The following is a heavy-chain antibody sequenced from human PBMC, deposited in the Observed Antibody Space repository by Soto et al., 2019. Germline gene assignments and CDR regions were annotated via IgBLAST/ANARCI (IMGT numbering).Heavy chain of an antibody. CDR2: ISYDGSNK. D-gene: IGHD2-2*01. V-gene: IGHV3-30-3*01. CDR3: ARDGLGLSTSCFYLSCRYGMDV. J-gene: IGHJ6*02. Sequence: GGSLRLSCAASGFTFSSYAMHWVRQAPGKGLEWVAVISYDGSNKYYADSVKGRFTISRDNSKNTLYLQMNSLRAEDTAVYYCARDGLGLSTSCFYLSCRYGMDVWGQGTTVTVSS. CDR1: GFTFSSYA.